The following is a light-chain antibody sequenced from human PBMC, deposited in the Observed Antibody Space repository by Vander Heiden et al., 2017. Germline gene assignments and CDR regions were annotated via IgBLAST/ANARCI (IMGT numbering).Light chain of an antibody. CDR1: ALAKKY. CDR2: EDT. V-gene: IGLV3-10*01. CDR3: YSTDSSGNQRV. Sequence: SYALTQPPSESVSPGPTARITCSGDALAKKYAYWYQQQSGQAPVMVIQEDTKRPAGIPDRFSGSSSGTVATLTISGAQVEDEADYYCYSTDSSGNQRVFGTGTKVTVL. J-gene: IGLJ1*01.